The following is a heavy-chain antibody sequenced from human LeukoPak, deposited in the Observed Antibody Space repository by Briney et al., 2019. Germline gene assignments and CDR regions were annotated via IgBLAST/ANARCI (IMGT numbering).Heavy chain of an antibody. V-gene: IGHV4-30-4*01. CDR2: IYYSGST. Sequence: TSETLSLTCTVSGGSISSGDYYWRWIRQPPGKGLEWIGYIYYSGSTYYNPSLKSRVTISVDRSKNQFSLKLSSVTAADTAVYYCARLYSGYVSVWGQGTTVTVSS. CDR1: GGSISSGDYY. J-gene: IGHJ6*02. CDR3: ARLYSGYVSV. D-gene: IGHD5-12*01.